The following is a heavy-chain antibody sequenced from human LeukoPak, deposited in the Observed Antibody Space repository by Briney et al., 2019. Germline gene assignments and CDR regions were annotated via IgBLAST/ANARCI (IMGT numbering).Heavy chain of an antibody. CDR3: ARGSSSGYTY. D-gene: IGHD3-22*01. CDR2: INHSGST. V-gene: IGHV4-34*01. Sequence: SETLSLTCAVYGGSFSGYYWSWVRQPPGKGLEWIGEINHSGSTNYNPSLKSRVTISLDTSKNQFSLKLSSVTAADTAVYYCARGSSSGYTYWGQGTLVTVSS. CDR1: GGSFSGYY. J-gene: IGHJ4*02.